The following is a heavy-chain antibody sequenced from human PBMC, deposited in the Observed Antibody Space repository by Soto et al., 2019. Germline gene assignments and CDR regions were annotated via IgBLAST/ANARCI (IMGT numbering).Heavy chain of an antibody. CDR1: GGSFSGYY. D-gene: IGHD3-16*02. V-gene: IGHV4-34*01. CDR3: ASPGHSKIRGVINNWFDT. CDR2: INHSGST. Sequence: SETLSLTCAVYGGSFSGYYWSWIRQPPGKGLEWIGEINHSGSTNYNPSLKSRVTISIDTSKNQFSLKLSSVTAADTAVYYCASPGHSKIRGVINNWFDTWGQGTLVTVSS. J-gene: IGHJ5*02.